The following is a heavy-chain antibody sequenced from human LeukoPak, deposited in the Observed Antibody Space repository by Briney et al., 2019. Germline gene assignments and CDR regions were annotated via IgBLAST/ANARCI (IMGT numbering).Heavy chain of an antibody. CDR1: GGSSSSSSYY. V-gene: IGHV4-39*01. D-gene: IGHD4-23*01. Sequence: SETLSLTCSVSGGSSSSSSYYWGWIRQPPGKGLEWIGSIHDSGSTDYNPSLKSRVTISVDTSKNQFSLKLSSVTAADTAVYYCAGLCGGNSNNYYCDYWGQGTLVTVSS. CDR2: IHDSGST. J-gene: IGHJ4*02. CDR3: AGLCGGNSNNYYCDY.